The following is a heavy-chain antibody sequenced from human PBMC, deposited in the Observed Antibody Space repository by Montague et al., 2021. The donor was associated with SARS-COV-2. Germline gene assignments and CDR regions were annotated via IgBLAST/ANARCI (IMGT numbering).Heavy chain of an antibody. D-gene: IGHD3-10*01. CDR1: GFTFSSYW. V-gene: IGHV3-7*03. CDR3: ARVGLGITMVQGAHYYYYGMDV. CDR2: IKQDGSEK. J-gene: IGHJ6*02. Sequence: SLRLSCAASGFTFSSYWMSWVRQAPGKGLEWVANIKQDGSEKYYVDSVKGRFTISRDNAKNSLYLQMISLRAEDTAVYYCARVGLGITMVQGAHYYYYGMDVWGQGTTVTVSS.